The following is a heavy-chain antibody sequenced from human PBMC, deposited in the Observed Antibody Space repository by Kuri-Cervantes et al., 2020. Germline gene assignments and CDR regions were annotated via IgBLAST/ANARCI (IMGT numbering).Heavy chain of an antibody. V-gene: IGHV4-61*01. J-gene: IGHJ6*02. CDR1: GGSVNIDPYY. Sequence: SETLSLTCSVSGGSVNIDPYYWSWIRQPPGKGLEWIVYIYYSCSTNYNPSLKSRVIISVDTSKTQFSLKLSSVTAADTAVYYCARATPYYYGSGSYLSPCGMDVWGQGTTVTVSS. D-gene: IGHD3-10*01. CDR2: IYYSCST. CDR3: ARATPYYYGSGSYLSPCGMDV.